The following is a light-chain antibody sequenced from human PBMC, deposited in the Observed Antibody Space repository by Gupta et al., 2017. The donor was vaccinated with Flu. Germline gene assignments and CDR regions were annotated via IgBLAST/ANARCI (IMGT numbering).Light chain of an antibody. Sequence: TISCTGTTSDVGGYNSVSCYHQRPAKAPTLMIYDVSNRPSAISPRFSCATSCDTASTITTSLHAEDEADEYYCSSTNGSTHVVAFGGGTKLTVL. CDR1: TSDVGGYNS. J-gene: IGLJ2*01. CDR3: CSSTNGSTHVVA. CDR2: DVS. V-gene: IGLV2-14*04.